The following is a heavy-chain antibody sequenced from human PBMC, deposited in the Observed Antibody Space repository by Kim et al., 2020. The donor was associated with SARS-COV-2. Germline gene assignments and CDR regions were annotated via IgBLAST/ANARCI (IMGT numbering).Heavy chain of an antibody. CDR2: IWYDGSNK. D-gene: IGHD6-19*01. J-gene: IGHJ4*02. CDR1: GFTFSSYG. CDR3: ARDEHSSGWYIDY. Sequence: GGSLRLSCAASGFTFSSYGMNWVRQAPGKGLEWVAVIWYDGSNKYYADSVKGRFTISRDNSKNTLYLQMNSLRAEDTAVYYCARDEHSSGWYIDYWGQGTLVTVSS. V-gene: IGHV3-33*08.